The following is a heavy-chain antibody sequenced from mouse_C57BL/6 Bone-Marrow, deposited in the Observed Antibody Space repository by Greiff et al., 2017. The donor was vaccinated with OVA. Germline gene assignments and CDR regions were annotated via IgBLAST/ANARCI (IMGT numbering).Heavy chain of an antibody. J-gene: IGHJ1*03. D-gene: IGHD1-1*01. V-gene: IGHV5-6*01. CDR2: ISSGGSYT. Sequence: EVKLMESGGDLVKPGGSLKLSCAASGFTFSSYGMSWVRQTPDKRLEWVATISSGGSYTYYPDSVKGRFTISRDNAKNTLYLQMSSLKSEDTAMYYCARQNGSSYWYFDVWGTGTTVTVSS. CDR3: ARQNGSSYWYFDV. CDR1: GFTFSSYG.